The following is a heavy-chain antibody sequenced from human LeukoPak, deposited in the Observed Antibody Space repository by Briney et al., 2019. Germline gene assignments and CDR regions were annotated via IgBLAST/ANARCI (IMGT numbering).Heavy chain of an antibody. V-gene: IGHV3-7*01. CDR2: IKRDGNEK. Sequence: TGGSLRLSCAASGFTFSMYWMNWVRQAPGKGLEWVANIKRDGNEKNYVDSVKGRFSISRDNAKNSLYLQMDSLRAGDTAVYYCAKEGAYPIITYDSWGQGALVTVSS. D-gene: IGHD3-10*01. J-gene: IGHJ5*01. CDR1: GFTFSMYW. CDR3: AKEGAYPIITYDS.